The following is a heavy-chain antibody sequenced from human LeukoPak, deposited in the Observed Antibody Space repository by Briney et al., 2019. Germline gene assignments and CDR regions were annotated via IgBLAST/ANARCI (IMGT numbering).Heavy chain of an antibody. CDR2: FDPENDET. D-gene: IGHD6-19*01. V-gene: IGHV1-24*01. Sequence: ASVKVSCKVSGYTLTELSMHWVRHAPGKGLEWMGGFDPENDETVYAQKFQGRVTMTEDISTDTAYMELSSLRSEDTAVYYCATAPRAASVAVALPDYYYYGMDVWGRGTTVTVSS. CDR3: ATAPRAASVAVALPDYYYYGMDV. CDR1: GYTLTELS. J-gene: IGHJ6*02.